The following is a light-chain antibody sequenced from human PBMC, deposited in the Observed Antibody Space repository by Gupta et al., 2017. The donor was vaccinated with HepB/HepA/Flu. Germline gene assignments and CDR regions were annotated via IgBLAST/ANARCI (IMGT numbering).Light chain of an antibody. J-gene: IGKJ5*01. CDR1: QSLSSNY. Sequence: EIVLTQSPGTLSLSPGESATLSCRASQSLSSNYLAWYQQKPGQSPRPLIFRASSRATGIPDRFSGSGSGTDFTLTISRLESEDLAVYYCQQDFSSLTFGQGTRLEIE. CDR2: RAS. CDR3: QQDFSSLT. V-gene: IGKV3-20*01.